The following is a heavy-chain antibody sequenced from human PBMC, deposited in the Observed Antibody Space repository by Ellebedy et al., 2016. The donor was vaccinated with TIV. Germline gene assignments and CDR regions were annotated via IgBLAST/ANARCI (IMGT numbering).Heavy chain of an antibody. CDR3: ARAFPYDYVWGSYRPPDS. V-gene: IGHV1-69*04. CDR2: IIPLLGTA. CDR1: GGTFSSYA. Sequence: SVKVSXXASGGTFSSYAICWVRQAPGQGPEWVGRIIPLLGTANYAQKFHGRVTITADRSTTTAYMELSSLKSEDTAIYYCARAFPYDYVWGSYRPPDSWGQGTLVTVSS. D-gene: IGHD3-16*02. J-gene: IGHJ4*02.